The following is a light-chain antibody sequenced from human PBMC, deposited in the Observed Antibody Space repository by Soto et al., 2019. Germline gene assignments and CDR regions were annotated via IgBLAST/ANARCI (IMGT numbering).Light chain of an antibody. V-gene: IGKV3-20*01. CDR3: QQYGSWT. CDR1: QTISCNY. J-gene: IGKJ1*01. CDR2: GTS. Sequence: EIVLTQSPGTLSVSPGERATLSCRASQTISCNYLAWYQQKPGQAPSLLIYGTSSRATGIPARFSGSGSGTDFTLTISRLEPEDSAIYYCQQYGSWTFGQGTKVEIK.